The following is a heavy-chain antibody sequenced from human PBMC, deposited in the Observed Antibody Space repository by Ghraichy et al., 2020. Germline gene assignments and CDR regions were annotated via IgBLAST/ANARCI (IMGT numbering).Heavy chain of an antibody. Sequence: GSLNISCKGSGYSFTSYWIGWVRQMPGKGLEWMGIIYPGDSDTRYSPSFQGQVTISADKSISTAYLQWSSLKASDTAMYYCARQEFRLGIVRHYGMDVWGQGTTVTVSS. CDR1: GYSFTSYW. J-gene: IGHJ6*02. D-gene: IGHD7-27*01. V-gene: IGHV5-51*01. CDR3: ARQEFRLGIVRHYGMDV. CDR2: IYPGDSDT.